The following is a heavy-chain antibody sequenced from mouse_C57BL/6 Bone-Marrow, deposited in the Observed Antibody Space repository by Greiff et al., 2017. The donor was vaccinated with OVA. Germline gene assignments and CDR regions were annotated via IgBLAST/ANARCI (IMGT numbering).Heavy chain of an antibody. D-gene: IGHD1-1*01. J-gene: IGHJ1*03. CDR2: INPNNGGT. Sequence: VQLQQSGPELVKPGASVKISCKASGYTFTDYYMNWVKQSHGKSLEWIGDINPNNGGTSYNQKFKGKATLTVDKSSSTAYMELRSLTSEDSAVYYCAFDYDGSSYKDFDVWGTGTTVTVSS. CDR1: GYTFTDYY. V-gene: IGHV1-26*01. CDR3: AFDYDGSSYKDFDV.